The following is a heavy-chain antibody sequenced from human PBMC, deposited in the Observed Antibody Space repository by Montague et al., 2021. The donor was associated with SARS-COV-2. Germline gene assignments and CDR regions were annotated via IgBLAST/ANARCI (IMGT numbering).Heavy chain of an antibody. J-gene: IGHJ3*02. CDR3: ARGRYYYDSSGYYPPDAFDI. CDR2: IYHSGST. V-gene: IGHV4-4*02. CDR1: GGSISSSNW. D-gene: IGHD3-22*01. Sequence: SETQSLTCAVSGGSISSSNWWSWVRQPPGKGLEWIGEIYHSGSTNYNPSLKSRVTISVDKSKNQFSLKLSSVTAADTAVYYCARGRYYYDSSGYYPPDAFDIWGQGTMVTVSS.